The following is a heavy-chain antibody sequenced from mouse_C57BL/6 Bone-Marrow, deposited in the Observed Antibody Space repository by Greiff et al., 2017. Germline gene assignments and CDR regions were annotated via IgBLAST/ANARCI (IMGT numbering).Heavy chain of an antibody. CDR1: GFSLTSYG. CDR3: AANEYYDGTDWYFDV. J-gene: IGHJ1*03. Sequence: VQLQQSGPGLVQPSPSLSITCTVSGFSLTSYGVHWVRQSPGKGLEWLGVIWSGGNTDYNAAFISRLSISKDNSKSQVFFKMNSLQADDTAIYYCAANEYYDGTDWYFDVWGTGTTVTVSS. D-gene: IGHD1-1*01. V-gene: IGHV2-2*01. CDR2: IWSGGNT.